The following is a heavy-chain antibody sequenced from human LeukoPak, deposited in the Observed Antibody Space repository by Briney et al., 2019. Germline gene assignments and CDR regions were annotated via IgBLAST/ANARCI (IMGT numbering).Heavy chain of an antibody. J-gene: IGHJ3*02. CDR1: GFTFSNYA. Sequence: GGSLRLSCAASGFTFSNYAMRWVRQAPGKGLEWVSGISGSGDTTYYADSVKGRFTISRDNSKNTLHLQMNSLRAEDTAVYYCAKDRGYSYGYFDDAFDIWGQGTMVTVSS. CDR2: ISGSGDTT. D-gene: IGHD5-18*01. V-gene: IGHV3-23*01. CDR3: AKDRGYSYGYFDDAFDI.